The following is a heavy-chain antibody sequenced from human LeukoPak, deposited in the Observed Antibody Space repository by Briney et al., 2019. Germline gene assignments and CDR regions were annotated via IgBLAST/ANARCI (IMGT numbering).Heavy chain of an antibody. J-gene: IGHJ4*02. V-gene: IGHV3-23*01. Sequence: GGSLRPSCGASGFTFSSYAMSWVRQSPGRGLEWVAGVSPSGGRTLYADSVEGRFTISRDNSNGIVYLQLSSLRAEDSALYYCAKVRGVYCSSPACYYYDSWGQGTPVTVSS. CDR1: GFTFSSYA. D-gene: IGHD2-2*01. CDR2: VSPSGGRT. CDR3: AKVRGVYCSSPACYYYDS.